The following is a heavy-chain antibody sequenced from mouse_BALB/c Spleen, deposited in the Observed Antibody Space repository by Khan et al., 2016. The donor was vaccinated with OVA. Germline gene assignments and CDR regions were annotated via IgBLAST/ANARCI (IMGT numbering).Heavy chain of an antibody. D-gene: IGHD2-3*01. Sequence: QVTLKESGPGILQPSQTLSLTCSFSGFSLSSSGMGVSWIRQPSGKGLEWLAHIYWDDDKRYNPSLKSRLTVAKDTSRNQVFLNITNVDTAETATYVCARSRWLHSYVMDYWGQGTSVIVSS. V-gene: IGHV8-12*01. CDR3: ARSRWLHSYVMDY. CDR2: IYWDDDK. J-gene: IGHJ4*01. CDR1: GFSLSSSGMG.